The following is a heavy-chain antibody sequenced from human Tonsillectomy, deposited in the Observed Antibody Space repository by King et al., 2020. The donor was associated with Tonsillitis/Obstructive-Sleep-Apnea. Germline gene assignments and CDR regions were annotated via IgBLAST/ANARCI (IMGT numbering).Heavy chain of an antibody. CDR2: IIPIFATA. V-gene: IGHV1-69*01. D-gene: IGHD2-21*02. CDR3: VRNGDLYYYYYYMDV. Sequence: QLVQSGAEVKKPGSSVKVSCKASGGTFSSYAISWVRQAPGQGLEWMGGIIPIFATANYAQKFQGRVTIPANESTSTAYMELSSLRSEDTAVYYCVRNGDLYYYYYYMDVWGKGTTVTVSS. CDR1: GGTFSSYA. J-gene: IGHJ6*03.